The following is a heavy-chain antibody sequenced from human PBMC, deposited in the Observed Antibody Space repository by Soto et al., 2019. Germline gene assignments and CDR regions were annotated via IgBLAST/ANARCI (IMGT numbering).Heavy chain of an antibody. D-gene: IGHD6-13*01. Sequence: QVQLEQSGAEVKKPGSSVIISCKVSGGDFTGYAVTWVRQAPGQGPEWMGRVITMFGTTVLSQKFQGRLKMPAKKPTPKPHRGLTALGSEDAAVFYCGRGSRGTGTFVPFNIWGRGTLSTASS. CDR1: GGDFTGYA. J-gene: IGHJ3*02. CDR3: GRGSRGTGTFVPFNI. V-gene: IGHV1-69*06. CDR2: VITMFGTT.